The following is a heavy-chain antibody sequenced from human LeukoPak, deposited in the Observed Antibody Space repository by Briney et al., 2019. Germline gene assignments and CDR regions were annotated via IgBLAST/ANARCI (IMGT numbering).Heavy chain of an antibody. CDR2: ITTSGSYI. V-gene: IGHV3-21*01. Sequence: GGSLRLSCAASGFTFSCYAMNWVRQAPGKGLEWVSSITTSGSYIYYADSVKGRFTISRDNAKHSLYLQMNSLRAEDTAVYFCARGRNDYGSRSFSSDYNYYYMDVWGKGTTVTVSS. CDR1: GFTFSCYA. J-gene: IGHJ6*03. CDR3: ARGRNDYGSRSFSSDYNYYYMDV. D-gene: IGHD3-10*01.